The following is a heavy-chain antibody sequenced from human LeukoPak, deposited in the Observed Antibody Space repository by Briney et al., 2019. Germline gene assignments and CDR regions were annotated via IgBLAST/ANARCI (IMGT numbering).Heavy chain of an antibody. V-gene: IGHV4-38-2*02. J-gene: IGHJ4*02. CDR3: ARGVRRGHRYSSSGGFDY. D-gene: IGHD6-13*01. Sequence: PSETLSLTCTVSGYSISSGYYWGWIRQPPGKGLEWIGSIYHSGSTYYNPSLKSRVTISVDTSKNQFSLKLSSVTAADTAVYYCARGVRRGHRYSSSGGFDYWGQGTLVTVSS. CDR1: GYSISSGYY. CDR2: IYHSGST.